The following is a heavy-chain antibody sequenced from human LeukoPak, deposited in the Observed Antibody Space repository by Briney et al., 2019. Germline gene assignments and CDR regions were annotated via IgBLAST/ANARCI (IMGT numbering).Heavy chain of an antibody. CDR3: ARVGASSSWSGPCDY. J-gene: IGHJ4*02. Sequence: GGSLRLSCAASGFTFSSYTMNWVRQAPGKGLEWVSSISSSSGYIYYADSVKGRFTISRDNAKNSLYLQMNSLRAEDTAVYYCARVGASSSWSGPCDYWGQGTLVTVSS. V-gene: IGHV3-21*01. CDR1: GFTFSSYT. D-gene: IGHD6-13*01. CDR2: ISSSSGYI.